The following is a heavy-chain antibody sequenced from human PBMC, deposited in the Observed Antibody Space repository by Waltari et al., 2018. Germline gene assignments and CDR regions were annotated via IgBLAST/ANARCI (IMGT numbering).Heavy chain of an antibody. J-gene: IGHJ4*02. CDR2: ISWNSGTI. CDR1: GFTFDDYA. D-gene: IGHD3-10*01. V-gene: IGHV3-9*01. Sequence: EVQLVESGGGLVQPGRSLRLSCAASGFTFDDYAMHWVRQTPGKGLEWVAGISWNSGTIVYADSVKGRFTISIDNAKNSLYLQMNSLRVEDTALYYCAKVTAFGSGSYDFWGQGTLVTVSS. CDR3: AKVTAFGSGSYDF.